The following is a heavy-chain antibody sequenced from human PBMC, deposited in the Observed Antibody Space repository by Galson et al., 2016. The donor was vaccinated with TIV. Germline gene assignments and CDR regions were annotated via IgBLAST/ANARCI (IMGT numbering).Heavy chain of an antibody. D-gene: IGHD1-14*01. V-gene: IGHV2-5*02. CDR2: IYWDNDE. CDR3: AHRRRDNGVWYTLEY. CDR1: GFSLNSNGVG. J-gene: IGHJ4*02. Sequence: PALVKPTQTLALTCTFSGFSLNSNGVGVGWIRQPPGKALEWLALIYWDNDERYSPSLKNRLTISKDTSKNQVVLRMTSMDPVETATYYCAHRRRDNGVWYTLEYWGQGMLVTVS.